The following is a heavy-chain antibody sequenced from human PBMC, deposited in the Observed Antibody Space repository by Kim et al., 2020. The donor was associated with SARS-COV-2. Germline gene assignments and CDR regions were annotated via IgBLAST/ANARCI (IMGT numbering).Heavy chain of an antibody. CDR2: IYYSGST. J-gene: IGHJ4*02. Sequence: SETLSLTCTVSGGSISSGGYYWSWIRQHPGKGLEWIGYIYYSGSTYYNPSLKSRVTISVDTSKNQFSLKLSSVTAADTAVYYCARGHPPPRISLDYWGQGTLVTVSS. CDR3: ARGHPPPRISLDY. V-gene: IGHV4-31*03. CDR1: GGSISSGGYY. D-gene: IGHD2-15*01.